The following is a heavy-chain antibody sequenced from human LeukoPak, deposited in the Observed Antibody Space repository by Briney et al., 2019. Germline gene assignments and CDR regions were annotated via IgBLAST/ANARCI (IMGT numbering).Heavy chain of an antibody. CDR2: IRGSGGST. CDR1: GFTFSNYA. Sequence: GGSLRLSCVGSGFTFSNYAMSWVRQAPGKGLEWVSAIRGSGGSTYYADSVKGRFTISRDNSKNTLYLQMNSLRAEDTAVYYCATRNPYYYYMDVWGKGTTVTVSS. J-gene: IGHJ6*03. CDR3: ATRNPYYYYMDV. V-gene: IGHV3-23*01. D-gene: IGHD1-14*01.